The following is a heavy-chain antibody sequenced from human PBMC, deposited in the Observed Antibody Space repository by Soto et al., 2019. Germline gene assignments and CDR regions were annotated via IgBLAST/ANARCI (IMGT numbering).Heavy chain of an antibody. Sequence: GGSLRLSCAASGFTFSNAWMSWVRQAPGKGLEWVGRIKSKTDGGTTDYAAPVKGRFTISRDDSKNTLYLQMNSLKTEDTAVYYCTTVGVVSEYYYYMDVWGKGTTVTVSS. D-gene: IGHD3-16*01. J-gene: IGHJ6*03. V-gene: IGHV3-15*01. CDR1: GFTFSNAW. CDR2: IKSKTDGGTT. CDR3: TTVGVVSEYYYYMDV.